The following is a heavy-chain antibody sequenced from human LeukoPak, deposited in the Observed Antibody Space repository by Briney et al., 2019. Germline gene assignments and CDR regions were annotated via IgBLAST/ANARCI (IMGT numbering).Heavy chain of an antibody. V-gene: IGHV1-18*01. CDR3: ARDSSIPEWLDP. D-gene: IGHD1-14*01. J-gene: IGHJ5*02. CDR1: GYTFTSYG. CDR2: ISAYNGNT. Sequence: ASVKVSCKASGYTFTSYGISWVRQAPGQGLEWMGWISAYNGNTNYAQKLQDRVTMTTDTSTSTAYMELRSLRSDDTAVYYCARDSSIPEWLDPWGQGTLVTVSS.